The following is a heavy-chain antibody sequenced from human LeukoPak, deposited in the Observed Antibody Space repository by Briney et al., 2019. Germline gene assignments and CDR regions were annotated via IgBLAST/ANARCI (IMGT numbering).Heavy chain of an antibody. CDR2: INSDGSST. D-gene: IGHD3-16*01. Sequence: GGSLRLSCAASGFTFSSYWMHWVRQAPGKGLVWVSRINSDGSSTSYADSVKGRFTISRDNAKNTLYLQMNSLRAEDTAVYYYARGRPWGSYASDYYYYMDVWGKGTTVTVSS. CDR1: GFTFSSYW. J-gene: IGHJ6*03. CDR3: ARGRPWGSYASDYYYYMDV. V-gene: IGHV3-74*01.